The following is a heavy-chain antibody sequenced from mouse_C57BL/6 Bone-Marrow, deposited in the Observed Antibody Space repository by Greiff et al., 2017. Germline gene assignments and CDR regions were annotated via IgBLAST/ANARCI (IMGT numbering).Heavy chain of an antibody. Sequence: QVQLQQSGAELVRPGASVKLSCKASGYTFTDYYINWVKQRPGQGLEWIARIYPGSGNTYYNEKFKGKATLTAEKSSSTAYMQLSSLTSEDSAVYFCAREGYGSEFAYWGQGTLVTVSA. CDR3: AREGYGSEFAY. D-gene: IGHD1-1*01. V-gene: IGHV1-76*01. J-gene: IGHJ3*01. CDR1: GYTFTDYY. CDR2: IYPGSGNT.